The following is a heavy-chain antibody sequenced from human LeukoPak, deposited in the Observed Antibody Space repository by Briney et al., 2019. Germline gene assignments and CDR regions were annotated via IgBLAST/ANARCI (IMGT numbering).Heavy chain of an antibody. Sequence: PVGSLRLSRAASGFTFSTDAVNWRRNAPGKGLEWVSTISGSGDSTYYADSVKGRFTISRDNSKDTLYLQMSSVRVDDTAVYYCARDRGRYYDSRGFYWGYYFDSWGQGILVTVST. CDR1: GFTFSTDA. J-gene: IGHJ4*02. CDR2: ISGSGDST. CDR3: ARDRGRYYDSRGFYWGYYFDS. D-gene: IGHD3-22*01. V-gene: IGHV3-23*01.